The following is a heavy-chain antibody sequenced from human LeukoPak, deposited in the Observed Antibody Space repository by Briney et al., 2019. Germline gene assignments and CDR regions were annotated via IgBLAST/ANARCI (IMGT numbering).Heavy chain of an antibody. V-gene: IGHV3-11*04. D-gene: IGHD6-6*01. J-gene: IGHJ4*02. CDR1: GFTFSDYY. CDR2: ISSSGSTI. Sequence: GGSLRPSCAASGFTFSDYYMSWIRQAPGKGLEWVSYISSSGSTIYYADSVKGRFTISRDNAKNSLYLQMNSLRAEDTAVYYCARPGDSSSSSLDYWGQGTLVTVSS. CDR3: ARPGDSSSSSLDY.